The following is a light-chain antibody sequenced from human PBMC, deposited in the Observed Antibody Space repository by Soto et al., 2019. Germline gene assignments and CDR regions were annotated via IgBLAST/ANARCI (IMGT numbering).Light chain of an antibody. CDR1: SSNIGNSY. V-gene: IGLV1-51*01. J-gene: IGLJ3*02. Sequence: QSVLTQPPSVSAAPGQTVTVSCSGNSSNIGNSYVSWYQQFPGTAPRLLIYDDNKRPSGIRDRFSGSKSGTSATLAITGLQTGDEAVYYCGTWDSSLTNGRAVFGGETKLTVL. CDR2: DDN. CDR3: GTWDSSLTNGRAV.